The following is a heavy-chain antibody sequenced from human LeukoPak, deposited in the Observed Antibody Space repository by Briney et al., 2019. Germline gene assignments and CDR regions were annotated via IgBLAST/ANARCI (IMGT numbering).Heavy chain of an antibody. D-gene: IGHD3-10*01. CDR2: ISSRSSYI. J-gene: IGHJ4*02. CDR3: ARAGHYYGSGSSRLFDY. CDR1: GFTFSSYS. V-gene: IGHV3-21*01. Sequence: GGSLRLSCAASGFTFSSYSMNWLRQAPGKGLELVSSISSRSSYIYYADSVKGRFTTSRDNAKNSLSLQMNSLRAEDTAVYYCARAGHYYGSGSSRLFDYWGQGTLVTVSS.